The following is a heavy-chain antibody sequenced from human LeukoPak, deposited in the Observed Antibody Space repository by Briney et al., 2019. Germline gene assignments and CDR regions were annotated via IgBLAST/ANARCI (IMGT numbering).Heavy chain of an antibody. CDR2: IRYDGSNK. Sequence: QSGGSLRLSCAASGFTFSSYGMHWVRQAPGKGLEWVAFIRYDGSNKYYADSVKGRFTISRDNSKNTLYLQMNSLRAEDTAVYYCAKEEVAVAGTGPFDYWGQGTLVTVSS. J-gene: IGHJ4*02. CDR3: AKEEVAVAGTGPFDY. CDR1: GFTFSSYG. D-gene: IGHD6-19*01. V-gene: IGHV3-30*02.